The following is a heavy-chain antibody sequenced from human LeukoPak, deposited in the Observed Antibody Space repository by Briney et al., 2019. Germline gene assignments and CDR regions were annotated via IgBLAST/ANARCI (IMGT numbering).Heavy chain of an antibody. J-gene: IGHJ4*02. D-gene: IGHD4-17*01. CDR1: GFTFDDYA. CDR3: AKSTTVTSGFDY. V-gene: IGHV3-9*01. CDR2: ISWNSGSI. Sequence: GGSLRLSCAASGFTFDDYAMHWVRQAPGKGLEWVSGISWNSGSIGYADSVKGRFTISRDNAKNSLYLQMNSLRAEDTALYYRAKSTTVTSGFDYWGQGTLVTVSS.